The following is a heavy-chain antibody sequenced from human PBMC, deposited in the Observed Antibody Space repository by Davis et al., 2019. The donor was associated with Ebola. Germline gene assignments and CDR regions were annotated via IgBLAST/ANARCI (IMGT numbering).Heavy chain of an antibody. V-gene: IGHV1-18*01. Sequence: ASVKVSCKTSGGIFNNYVISWVRQAPGQGLEWMGWISAYNGNTNYAQKLQGRVTMTTDTSTSTAYMELRSLRSDDTAVYYCASSPRYSYDNRLDYWGQGTLVTVSS. CDR1: GGIFNNYV. D-gene: IGHD5-18*01. CDR2: ISAYNGNT. J-gene: IGHJ4*02. CDR3: ASSPRYSYDNRLDY.